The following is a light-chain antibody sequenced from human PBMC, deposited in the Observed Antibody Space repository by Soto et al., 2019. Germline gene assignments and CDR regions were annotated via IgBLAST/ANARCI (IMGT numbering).Light chain of an antibody. CDR2: WAS. CDR3: QQYYSTPPT. Sequence: DIVMTQSPDSLAVSLGERATINCKSSQSVLYSSNNKNYLAWYQQRPGQPPKLLIYWASTRESGVPDRFIGSGSGTDFTLTTTSLHAEDVAVYYCQQYYSTPPTFGQGTKLEIK. J-gene: IGKJ2*01. CDR1: QSVLYSSNNKNY. V-gene: IGKV4-1*01.